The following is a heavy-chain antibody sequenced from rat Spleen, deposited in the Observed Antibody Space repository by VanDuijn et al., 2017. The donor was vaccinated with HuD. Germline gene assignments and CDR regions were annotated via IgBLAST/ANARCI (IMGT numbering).Heavy chain of an antibody. CDR1: GFTFSTFP. Sequence: EVQLVESGGGLVQPGRSLKLSCAASGFTFSTFPMAWVRPAPTKGMEWVATISTSGHKTYYRDSVTGRFTISRDNAKSTLYLQMNSLRSEDTATYHCARHPVVITVFDYWGQGVMVTVSS. CDR3: ARHPVVITVFDY. V-gene: IGHV5-46*01. D-gene: IGHD1-12*02. J-gene: IGHJ2*01. CDR2: ISTSGHKT.